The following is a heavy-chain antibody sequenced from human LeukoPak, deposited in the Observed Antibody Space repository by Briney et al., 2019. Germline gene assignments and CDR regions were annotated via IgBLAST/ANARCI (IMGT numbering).Heavy chain of an antibody. D-gene: IGHD2-2*01. CDR3: ARADIVVVPAAPSYYYMDV. CDR2: IYYSGST. CDR1: GGSISSSSYY. Sequence: SETLSLTCTVSGGSISSSSYYWGWIRQPPGKGLEWIGSIYYSGSTYYNPSLKSRVTISVDTSKNQFSLKLSSVTAADTAVYYCARADIVVVPAAPSYYYMDVWGKGTTVTVSS. V-gene: IGHV4-39*07. J-gene: IGHJ6*03.